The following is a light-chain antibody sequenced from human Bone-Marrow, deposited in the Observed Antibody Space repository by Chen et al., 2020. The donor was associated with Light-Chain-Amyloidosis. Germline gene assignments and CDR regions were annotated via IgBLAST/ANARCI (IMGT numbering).Light chain of an antibody. CDR2: AVS. CDR3: SAFTSSSTYV. CDR1: SGDVGTYNY. J-gene: IGLJ1*01. V-gene: IGLV2-14*01. Sequence: QSALTQPASVSGSPGQSITISCTGTSGDVGTYNYVSWYQQQPGKHPRVMIYAVSNRPSGVSNRFSGSKSGNTASLTISGLQAEDEADYYCSAFTSSSTYVFGPGTKVTDL.